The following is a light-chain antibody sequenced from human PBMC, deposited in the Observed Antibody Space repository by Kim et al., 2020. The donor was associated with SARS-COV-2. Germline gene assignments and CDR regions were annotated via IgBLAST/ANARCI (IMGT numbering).Light chain of an antibody. Sequence: GKAVTITCTGTGYDVRSYSLVYWHQQPPGHAHNLMIYAGKRRPAGVSYRFSGFKSDNTAALTISGLQDEDEADYYCCSYAGSSWLFGGGTKVTVL. V-gene: IGLV2-23*01. CDR1: GYDVRSYSL. J-gene: IGLJ3*02. CDR2: AGK. CDR3: CSYAGSSWL.